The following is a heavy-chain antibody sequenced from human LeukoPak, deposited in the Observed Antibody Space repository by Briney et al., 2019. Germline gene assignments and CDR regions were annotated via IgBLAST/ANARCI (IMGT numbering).Heavy chain of an antibody. Sequence: ASVKVSCKASGGTFSSYTISWVRQAPGQGLEWMGRIIPILGIANYAQKFQGRVTITADKSTSTAYMELSSLRSEDTAVYYCAREKAYYYDSSGCNSDYWGQGTLVTVSS. CDR3: AREKAYYYDSSGCNSDY. V-gene: IGHV1-69*04. J-gene: IGHJ4*02. CDR1: GGTFSSYT. CDR2: IIPILGIA. D-gene: IGHD3-22*01.